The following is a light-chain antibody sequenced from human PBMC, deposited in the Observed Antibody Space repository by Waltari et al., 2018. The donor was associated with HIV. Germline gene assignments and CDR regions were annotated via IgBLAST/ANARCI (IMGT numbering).Light chain of an antibody. V-gene: IGKV4-1*01. CDR3: QQYYLVPYT. CDR1: QSLLYGSNNKNY. J-gene: IGKJ2*01. CDR2: WAS. Sequence: DVVMTQSPDSLTVSVGERATLNCKSSQSLLYGSNNKNYLAWYQQRPGHRPKLLIYWASTRQSGVPDRFSGSGSGTDFSLTISSLQAEDVAVYYCQQYYLVPYTFGQGTKPEIK.